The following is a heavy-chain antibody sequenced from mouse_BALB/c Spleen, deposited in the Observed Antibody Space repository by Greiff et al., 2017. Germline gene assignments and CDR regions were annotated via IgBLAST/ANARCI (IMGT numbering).Heavy chain of an antibody. CDR3: ARETATMYYFDY. Sequence: EVQVVESGGGLVQPGGSRKLSCAASGFTFSSFGMHWVRQAPEKGLEWVAYISSGSSTIYYADTVKGRFTISRDNPKNTLFLQMTSLRSEDTAMYYCARETATMYYFDYWGQGTTLTVSS. CDR1: GFTFSSFG. J-gene: IGHJ2*01. V-gene: IGHV5-17*02. D-gene: IGHD1-1*01. CDR2: ISSGSSTI.